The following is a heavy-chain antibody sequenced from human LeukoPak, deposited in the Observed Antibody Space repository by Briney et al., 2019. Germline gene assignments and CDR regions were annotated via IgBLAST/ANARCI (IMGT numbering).Heavy chain of an antibody. CDR2: ISTNSAFI. J-gene: IGHJ4*02. D-gene: IGHD3-10*01. CDR3: VRERFHGSGAPKFDF. V-gene: IGHV3-21*01. Sequence: PGGSLRLSCTASGFTFINYSMNWVRQAPGKGLEWVSSISTNSAFIYYADSVRGRFTISRDNTKNSLYLQMNSLRAEDTAVYYCVRERFHGSGAPKFDFWGQGTLVTVSS. CDR1: GFTFINYS.